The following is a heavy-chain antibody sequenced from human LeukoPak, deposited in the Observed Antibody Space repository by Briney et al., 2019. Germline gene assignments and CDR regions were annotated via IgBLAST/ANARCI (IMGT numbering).Heavy chain of an antibody. J-gene: IGHJ4*02. CDR3: ARAYYYDSSGAFDY. CDR1: GFTFSDYY. V-gene: IGHV3-11*04. Sequence: GGSRRLSCAASGFTFSDYYMSWIRQAPGKGLEWVSNIRSSGSTIYIADSVKGRFTISRDNAKNSLYLQMNSLRAEDTAVYYCARAYYYDSSGAFDYWGQGTLVTVSS. D-gene: IGHD3-22*01. CDR2: IRSSGSTI.